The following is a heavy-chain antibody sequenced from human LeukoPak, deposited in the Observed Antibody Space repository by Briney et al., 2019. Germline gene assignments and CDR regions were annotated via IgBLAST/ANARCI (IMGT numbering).Heavy chain of an antibody. Sequence: ASVKVSCKASGYTFTSYAMHWVRQAPGQRLEWMGWINAGNGNTKYSQKFQGRVSITRDTSASTAYMELSSLRSEDTAVYCCAREEWFGNYGMDVWGKGTTVTVSS. D-gene: IGHD3-10*01. V-gene: IGHV1-3*01. CDR3: AREEWFGNYGMDV. CDR2: INAGNGNT. J-gene: IGHJ6*04. CDR1: GYTFTSYA.